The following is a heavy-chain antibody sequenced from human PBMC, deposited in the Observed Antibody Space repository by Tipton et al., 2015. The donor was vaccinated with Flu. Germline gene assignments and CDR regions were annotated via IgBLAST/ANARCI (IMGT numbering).Heavy chain of an antibody. D-gene: IGHD3-10*01. Sequence: TLSLTCSVSNFSISSGFYWGWIRQPPGKGLEWIGSIYYSGSTYYNPSLKSRVTVSADTSKNQFSLKLTSVTAADTAVYYCARQMYYFASGTSDAFDIWGQRTLVTVSS. J-gene: IGHJ3*02. V-gene: IGHV4-38-2*02. CDR2: IYYSGST. CDR1: NFSISSGFY. CDR3: ARQMYYFASGTSDAFDI.